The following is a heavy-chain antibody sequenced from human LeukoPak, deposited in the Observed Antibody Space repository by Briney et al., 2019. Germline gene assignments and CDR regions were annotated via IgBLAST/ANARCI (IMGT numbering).Heavy chain of an antibody. CDR2: ISSSSSYI. CDR1: GFTFSSYS. Sequence: PGGSLRLSCAASGFTFSSYSMNWVRQAPGKGLEWVSSISSSSSYIYYADSVKGRFTISRDNAKNSLYLQMNSLRAEDTAVYYCARDYGGFLHDYYYYGMDVWGQGTTVTVSS. CDR3: ARDYGGFLHDYYYYGMDV. V-gene: IGHV3-21*01. D-gene: IGHD3-16*01. J-gene: IGHJ6*02.